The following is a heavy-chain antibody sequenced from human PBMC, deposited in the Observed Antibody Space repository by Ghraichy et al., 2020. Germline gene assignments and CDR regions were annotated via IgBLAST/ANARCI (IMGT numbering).Heavy chain of an antibody. CDR3: ARDEIGCSSTSCIATEYFQH. Sequence: SVKVSCKASGGTISSYTISWVRQAPGQGLEWMGRIIPILGIANYAQKFQGRVTITADKSTSTAYMELSSLRSEDTAVYYCARDEIGCSSTSCIATEYFQHWGQGTLVTVSS. CDR2: IIPILGIA. J-gene: IGHJ1*01. D-gene: IGHD2-2*01. V-gene: IGHV1-69*04. CDR1: GGTISSYT.